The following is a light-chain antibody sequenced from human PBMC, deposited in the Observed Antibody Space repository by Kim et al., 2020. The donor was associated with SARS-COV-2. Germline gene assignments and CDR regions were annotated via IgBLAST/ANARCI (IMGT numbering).Light chain of an antibody. CDR3: LLSYRGARV. CDR2: DTS. J-gene: IGLJ2*01. Sequence: ATFTGGSRTVSVTSGRYPYWFQRPTRQTPRTLMYDTSNKHSWTPARFAGSLLGGKAALTLSCAQPEDEAEYYCLLSYRGARVFGGGTQLTVL. V-gene: IGLV7-46*01. CDR1: TVSVTSGRY.